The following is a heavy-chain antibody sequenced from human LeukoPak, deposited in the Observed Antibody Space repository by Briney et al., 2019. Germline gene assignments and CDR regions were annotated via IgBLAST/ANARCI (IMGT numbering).Heavy chain of an antibody. J-gene: IGHJ2*01. CDR1: GGSISSYY. V-gene: IGHV4-59*01. CDR3: ARDPYCTNGVCNRRWYFDL. Sequence: PSETLSLTCTVSGGSISSYYWSWIRQPPGKGLEWIGYIYYSGSTNYNPSLKSRVTISVDTSKSQFSLKLSSVTAADTAVYYCARDPYCTNGVCNRRWYFDLWGRGTLVTVSS. D-gene: IGHD2-8*01. CDR2: IYYSGST.